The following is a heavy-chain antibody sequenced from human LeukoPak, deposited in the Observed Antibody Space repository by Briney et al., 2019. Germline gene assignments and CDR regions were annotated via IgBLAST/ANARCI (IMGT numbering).Heavy chain of an antibody. CDR2: IYPGDSDT. CDR1: GYSFPNYW. D-gene: IGHD3-10*01. CDR3: ARDAAAYGPGHGMDV. V-gene: IGHV5-51*01. Sequence: GESLKISCKASGYSFPNYWIAWVRQMPGKGLEWMGIIYPGDSDTRYSPSFQGQVTISADKSISTAYLQWSSLKASDTAMYYCARDAAAYGPGHGMDVWGKGTTVIVSS. J-gene: IGHJ6*04.